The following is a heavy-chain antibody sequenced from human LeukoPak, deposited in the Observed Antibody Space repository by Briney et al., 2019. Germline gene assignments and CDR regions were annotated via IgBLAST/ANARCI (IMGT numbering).Heavy chain of an antibody. CDR2: IYSGGST. CDR3: ARAKEYWYFDL. CDR1: GFTVSSNY. Sequence: GGSLRLSCAASGFTVSSNYMSWVRQAPGKGLEWVSVIYSGGSTYYADSVKGRFTISRDNSKNTLYLQMNSLRAEDTAVYYCARAKEYWYFDLWGRGTLVTVSS. J-gene: IGHJ2*01. V-gene: IGHV3-53*01.